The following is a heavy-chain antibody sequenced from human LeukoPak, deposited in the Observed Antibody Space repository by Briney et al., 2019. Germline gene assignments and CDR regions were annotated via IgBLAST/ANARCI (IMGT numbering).Heavy chain of an antibody. D-gene: IGHD6-13*01. CDR1: EYTFTGYY. J-gene: IGHJ6*03. V-gene: IGHV1-2*02. CDR2: INPNSGGT. Sequence: ASAKVSCKASEYTFTGYYMHWVRQAPGQGLEWMGWINPNSGGTNYAQKFQGRVTMTRDTSISTAYMELSRLRSDDTAVYYCARDAIAAAGTQLPYYYYYMDVWGKGTTVTISS. CDR3: ARDAIAAAGTQLPYYYYYMDV.